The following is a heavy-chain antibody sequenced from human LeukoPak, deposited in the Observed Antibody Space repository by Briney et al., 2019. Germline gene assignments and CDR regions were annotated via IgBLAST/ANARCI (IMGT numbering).Heavy chain of an antibody. V-gene: IGHV1-24*01. Sequence: ASVKVSCKVSGYTLTELSMHWVRQAPGKGLEWMGGFDPEDGETIYAQKLQGRVTMTTDTSTSTAYMELRSLRSDDTAVYYCARDLGVAAAGTGWFDPWGQGTLVTVSS. D-gene: IGHD6-13*01. J-gene: IGHJ5*02. CDR2: FDPEDGET. CDR3: ARDLGVAAAGTGWFDP. CDR1: GYTLTELS.